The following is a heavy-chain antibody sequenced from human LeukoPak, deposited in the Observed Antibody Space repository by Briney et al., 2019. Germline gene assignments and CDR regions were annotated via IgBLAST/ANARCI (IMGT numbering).Heavy chain of an antibody. CDR2: MNPDNGNT. D-gene: IGHD3-10*01. Sequence: ASVKVSCKAADYTFTTYPITWVRQAPGQGLEWMGWMNPDNGNTIYAQKVQGRLTMTTDTSTTTAYMELRSLRSDDTAVYYCARVRTYSYGSGSYYWDYYFDYWGLGTLVTVSS. CDR1: DYTFTTYP. J-gene: IGHJ4*02. V-gene: IGHV1-18*01. CDR3: ARVRTYSYGSGSYYWDYYFDY.